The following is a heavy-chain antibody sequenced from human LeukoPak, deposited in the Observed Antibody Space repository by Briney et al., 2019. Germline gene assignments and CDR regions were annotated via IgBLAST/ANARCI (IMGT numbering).Heavy chain of an antibody. Sequence: SVKDSCKASGGTFSSYAISWVRQAPGQGLEWMGGIIHIFGTANYAQKFQGRVTITADESTSTAYMERSSLRSEDTAVYYCARGGSSWRYYYYYMDVWGKGTTVTVSS. D-gene: IGHD6-13*01. CDR2: IIHIFGTA. CDR3: ARGGSSWRYYYYYMDV. J-gene: IGHJ6*03. V-gene: IGHV1-69*13. CDR1: GGTFSSYA.